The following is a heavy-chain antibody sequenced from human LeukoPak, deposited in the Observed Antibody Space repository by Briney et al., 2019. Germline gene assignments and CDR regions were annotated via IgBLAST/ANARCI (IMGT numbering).Heavy chain of an antibody. CDR2: ISGSGGST. CDR1: GFTFSSYA. Sequence: GGSLRLSCAASGFTFSSYAMSWVRQAPGKGLEWASAISGSGGSTYYADSVKGRFTISRDNSKNTLYLQMNSLRAEDTAVYYCAKRGNRQQLVSGWFDPWGQGTLVTVSS. J-gene: IGHJ5*02. D-gene: IGHD6-13*01. CDR3: AKRGNRQQLVSGWFDP. V-gene: IGHV3-23*01.